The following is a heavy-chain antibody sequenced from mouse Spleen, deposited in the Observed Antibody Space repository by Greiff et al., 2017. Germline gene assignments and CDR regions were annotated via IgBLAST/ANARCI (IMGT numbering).Heavy chain of an antibody. CDR3: ARAGRSYFDY. Sequence: DVQLQESGPGLVKPSQSLSLTCSVTGYSITSGYYWNWIRQFPGNKLEWMGYISYDGSNNYNPSLKNRISITRDTSKNQFFLKLNSVTTEDTATYYCARAGRSYFDYWGQGTTLTVSS. CDR1: GYSITSGYY. J-gene: IGHJ2*01. CDR2: ISYDGSN. V-gene: IGHV3-6*01.